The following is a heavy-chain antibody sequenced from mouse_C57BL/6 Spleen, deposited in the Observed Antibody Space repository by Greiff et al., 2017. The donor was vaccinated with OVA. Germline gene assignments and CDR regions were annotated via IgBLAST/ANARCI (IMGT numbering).Heavy chain of an antibody. D-gene: IGHD2-2*01. J-gene: IGHJ2*01. CDR2: IYPGDGGT. CDR1: GYAFTSYW. V-gene: IGHV1-80*01. Sequence: QVQLQQSGAELVKPGASVKISCKASGYAFTSYWMNWVKQRPGQGLEWIGQIYPGDGGTNYNGQLKGKATLTADKSASTAYMQLSSLTSEDSAVYFCARAGLPADFDYWGQGTTLTVSS. CDR3: ARAGLPADFDY.